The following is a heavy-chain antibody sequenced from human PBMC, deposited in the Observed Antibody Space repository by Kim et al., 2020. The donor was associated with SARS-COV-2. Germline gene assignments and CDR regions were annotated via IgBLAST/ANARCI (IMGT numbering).Heavy chain of an antibody. Sequence: GGSLRLSCAASGFTFSSYAMSWVRQAPGKGLEWVSAISGSGGSTYYADSVKGRFTISRDNSKNTLYLQMNSLRAEDTAVYYCANGPLRYFDWFGPDAFDIWGQGTMVTVSS. CDR1: GFTFSSYA. CDR3: ANGPLRYFDWFGPDAFDI. V-gene: IGHV3-23*01. J-gene: IGHJ3*02. CDR2: ISGSGGST. D-gene: IGHD3-9*01.